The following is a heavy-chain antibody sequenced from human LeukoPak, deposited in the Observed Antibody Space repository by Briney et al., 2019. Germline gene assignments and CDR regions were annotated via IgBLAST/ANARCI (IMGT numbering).Heavy chain of an antibody. V-gene: IGHV4-31*03. J-gene: IGHJ5*02. Sequence: PSETLSLTCTVSGGSISSGGYYWSWIRQHPGKGLEWIGYIYYSGSTYYNPSLKSRVTISVDTSKNQFSLKLSSVTAADTAVYYCAAEYSSSGFDPWGQGTLVTVSS. CDR3: AAEYSSSGFDP. CDR1: GGSISSGGYY. D-gene: IGHD6-6*01. CDR2: IYYSGST.